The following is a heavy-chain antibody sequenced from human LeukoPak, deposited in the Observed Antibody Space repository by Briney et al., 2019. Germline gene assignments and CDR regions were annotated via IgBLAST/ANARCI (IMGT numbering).Heavy chain of an antibody. J-gene: IGHJ4*02. CDR2: IYHSGST. Sequence: SETLSLTCAVSGYSISSGYYWGWIRPPPGKGLEWIGSIYHSGSTYYNPSLKSRVTISVDTSKNQFSLKLSSVTAADTAVYYCARQRGDTIFGVVKAEFDYWGQGTLVTVSS. D-gene: IGHD3-3*01. CDR3: ARQRGDTIFGVVKAEFDY. V-gene: IGHV4-38-2*01. CDR1: GYSISSGYY.